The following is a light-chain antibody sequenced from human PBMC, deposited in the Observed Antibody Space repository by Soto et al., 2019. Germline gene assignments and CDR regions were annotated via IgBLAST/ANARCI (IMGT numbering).Light chain of an antibody. Sequence: QSALTQPASVSGSPGQSITISCTGTSSDVGGYNYVSWYQQHPGKAPKLMIYEVSNRPSGVSNRFSGSKSGNTASLTISGLQDDDAADYYCSSYTSSSTRVFGGGTKLTVL. CDR2: EVS. V-gene: IGLV2-14*01. CDR1: SSDVGGYNY. J-gene: IGLJ3*02. CDR3: SSYTSSSTRV.